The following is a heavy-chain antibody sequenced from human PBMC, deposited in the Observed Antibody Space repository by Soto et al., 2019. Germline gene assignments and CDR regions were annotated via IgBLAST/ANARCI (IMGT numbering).Heavy chain of an antibody. CDR1: GYTFTTYG. CDR2: ISGYNGDI. J-gene: IGHJ3*02. V-gene: IGHV1-18*01. D-gene: IGHD2-15*01. CDR3: AAFTVVTHPKAFDI. Sequence: GTSVKVSCKTSGYTFTTYGVSWVRQAPGQGLEWMGWISGYNGDITYAERLQGRLTMTTDTSTSTAYMELRSLRPEDTAVYYCAAFTVVTHPKAFDIWGQGTMVTVSS.